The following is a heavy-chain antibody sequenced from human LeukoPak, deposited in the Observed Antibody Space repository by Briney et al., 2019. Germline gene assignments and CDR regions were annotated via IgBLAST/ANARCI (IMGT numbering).Heavy chain of an antibody. CDR3: AGGDSSGWYFDY. D-gene: IGHD6-19*01. Sequence: PGGSLRLSCAASGFTFEEHGMSWVRQAPGKGLEWVSGINWSGGSTGYGESAKGRFTISRDNAKNSLYLQMNSLRAEDTALYYCAGGDSSGWYFDYWGQGILVSVSS. J-gene: IGHJ4*02. CDR2: INWSGGST. V-gene: IGHV3-20*04. CDR1: GFTFEEHG.